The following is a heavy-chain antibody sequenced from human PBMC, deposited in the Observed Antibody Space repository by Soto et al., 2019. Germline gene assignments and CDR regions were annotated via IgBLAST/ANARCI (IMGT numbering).Heavy chain of an antibody. Sequence: EVQLVESGGGLVQPGGSLTLSCAVSGFTVSSNYMSWVRKAPGKGLGWVSIIYSGGTTYYADSVTGRVTISRDTSKNTLYLKMNSLRPEATAVYYCARHRGGTSIKKGFDLWGRGTLVTVS. CDR3: ARHRGGTSIKKGFDL. V-gene: IGHV3-66*04. J-gene: IGHJ2*01. D-gene: IGHD1-1*01. CDR2: IYSGGTT. CDR1: GFTVSSNY.